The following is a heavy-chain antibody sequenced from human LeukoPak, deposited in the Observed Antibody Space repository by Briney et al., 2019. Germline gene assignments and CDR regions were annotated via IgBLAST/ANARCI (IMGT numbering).Heavy chain of an antibody. CDR2: ISYDGSNK. CDR1: GFTFRSHG. V-gene: IGHV3-30*19. J-gene: IGHJ4*02. Sequence: GGSLRLSCVASGFTFRSHGMHWVRQAPGKGLEWVAVISYDGSNKYYADSVKGRFTISRDNSKNTLYLQMNSLRAEDTAVYYCARGEYYFDYWGQGTLVTVSS. CDR3: ARGEYYFDY.